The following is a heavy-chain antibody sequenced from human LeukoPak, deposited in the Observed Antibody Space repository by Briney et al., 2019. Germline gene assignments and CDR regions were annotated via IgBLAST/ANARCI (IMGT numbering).Heavy chain of an antibody. Sequence: SVKVSCKASGYTFTSYYMHWVRQAPGQGLEWMGGIIPIFGTANYAQKFQGRVTITADKSTSTAYMELSSLRSEDTAVYYCARVDSSGYPYYFDYWGQGTLVTVSS. D-gene: IGHD3-22*01. CDR1: GYTFTSYY. CDR2: IIPIFGTA. V-gene: IGHV1-69*06. J-gene: IGHJ4*02. CDR3: ARVDSSGYPYYFDY.